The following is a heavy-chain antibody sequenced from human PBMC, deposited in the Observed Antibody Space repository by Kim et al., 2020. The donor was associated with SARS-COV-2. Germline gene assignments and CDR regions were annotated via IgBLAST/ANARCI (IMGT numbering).Heavy chain of an antibody. D-gene: IGHD3-10*01. CDR2: INAGNGNT. CDR1: GYTFTSYA. V-gene: IGHV1-3*01. Sequence: ASVKFSCKASGYTFTSYAMHWVRQAPGQRLEWMGWINAGNGNTKYSQKFQGRVTITRDTSASTAYMELSSLRSEDTAVYYCARESITMVRGTFDPWGQGTLVTVSS. J-gene: IGHJ5*02. CDR3: ARESITMVRGTFDP.